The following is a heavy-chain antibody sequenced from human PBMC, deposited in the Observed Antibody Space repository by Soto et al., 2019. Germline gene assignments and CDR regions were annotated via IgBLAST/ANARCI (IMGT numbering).Heavy chain of an antibody. D-gene: IGHD3-22*01. CDR2: ISYDESKK. CDR3: AIWYYDRSGHSAFDV. Sequence: HPGGSLRLSCAASGFTFSSYGMHWVRKAPGKGLEWGAVISYDESKKYYADSVKGRFTISRDNYKKTLYLQMNGLRAEDTAGYYCAIWYYDRSGHSAFDVWGQGTMVTVSS. J-gene: IGHJ3*01. V-gene: IGHV3-30*03. CDR1: GFTFSSYG.